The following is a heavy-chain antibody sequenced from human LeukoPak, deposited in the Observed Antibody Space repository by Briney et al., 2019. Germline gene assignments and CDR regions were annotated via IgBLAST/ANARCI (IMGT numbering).Heavy chain of an antibody. V-gene: IGHV1-46*01. J-gene: IGHJ5*02. CDR2: INLSGNST. D-gene: IGHD1-26*01. CDR3: ARDNSVGDVAWWFDP. Sequence: SVKLPRNSSGYSFTSHYKHRVREPPGPGIEWLGVINLSGNSTLYAQKFQRRVTMTRDMSTTTDYMELSSLRSEDTAVYYCARDNSVGDVAWWFDPWGQGTLVTVSS. CDR1: GYSFTSHY.